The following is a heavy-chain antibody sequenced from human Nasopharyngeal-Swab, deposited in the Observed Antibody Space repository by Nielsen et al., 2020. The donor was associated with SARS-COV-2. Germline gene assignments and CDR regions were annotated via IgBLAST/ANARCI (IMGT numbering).Heavy chain of an antibody. D-gene: IGHD3-22*01. Sequence: GGSLRLSCAASGFTFSSYSMNWVRQAPGKGLEWVSYISSSSSTIHYADSVKGRFTISRDSAKSSLYLQMNSLRAEDTAVYYCARDSYYYDSSGYLTTDAFDIWGQGTMVTVSS. V-gene: IGHV3-48*04. CDR2: ISSSSSTI. CDR3: ARDSYYYDSSGYLTTDAFDI. CDR1: GFTFSSYS. J-gene: IGHJ3*02.